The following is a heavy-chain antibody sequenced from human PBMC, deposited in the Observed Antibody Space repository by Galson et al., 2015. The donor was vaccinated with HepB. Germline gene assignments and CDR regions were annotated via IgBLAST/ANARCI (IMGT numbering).Heavy chain of an antibody. CDR1: GYTFSSYW. V-gene: IGHV5-51*01. CDR2: IYPGDSDT. CDR3: ARSVDWNRAEFFQD. Sequence: QSGAEVKKPGESLKISCKGSGYTFSSYWIAWVRQMPGKGLEWMAIIYPGDSDTRYSPSFQGHVTISADKSISSVYLQWSSLKASDTAMYYCARSVDWNRAEFFQDWGQGTLVTVSS. J-gene: IGHJ1*01. D-gene: IGHD1-1*01.